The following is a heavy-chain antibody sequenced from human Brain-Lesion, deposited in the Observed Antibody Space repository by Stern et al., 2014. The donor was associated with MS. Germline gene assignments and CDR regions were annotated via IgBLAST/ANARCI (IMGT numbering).Heavy chain of an antibody. CDR2: VSYDGSNK. J-gene: IGHJ5*02. V-gene: IGHV3-30*18. D-gene: IGHD2/OR15-2a*01. Sequence: VQPVQSGGGVVQPGRPLRLSCVASGFTFGSCAMHWVRQAPGKGLEWVAGVSYDGSNKYYADSVKGRFTISRDNSQNTLYMQMSSLRPEDTAVYYCAKDRQYLTYFFDHWGQGSLVTVSS. CDR3: AKDRQYLTYFFDH. CDR1: GFTFGSCA.